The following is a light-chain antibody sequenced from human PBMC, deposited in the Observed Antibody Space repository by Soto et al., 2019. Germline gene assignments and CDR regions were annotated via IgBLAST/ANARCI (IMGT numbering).Light chain of an antibody. CDR3: QVWESSSDRYV. Sequence: SYELTQPPSVSVAPGQTARIACGGNNIGSKSVHWDSQKSGQAPVLVVYDDSERPSGIPGRFSGSISGNTATLTISRVEAGDEADYYCQVWESSSDRYVFGTGTKVTVL. J-gene: IGLJ1*01. V-gene: IGLV3-21*02. CDR2: DDS. CDR1: NIGSKS.